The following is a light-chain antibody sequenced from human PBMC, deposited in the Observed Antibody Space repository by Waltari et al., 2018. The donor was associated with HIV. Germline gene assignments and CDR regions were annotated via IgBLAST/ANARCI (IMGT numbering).Light chain of an antibody. CDR2: QDD. Sequence: SHDLTPPPSVSVSPGQTASITCSGDYLGDKSASWYQQKPGQSPVLVIYQDDKRPSGIPERFSGSNSGNTATLTITGTQAMDEADYYCQAWDSSTVLFGGGTKLTVL. CDR1: YLGDKS. V-gene: IGLV3-1*01. J-gene: IGLJ2*01. CDR3: QAWDSSTVL.